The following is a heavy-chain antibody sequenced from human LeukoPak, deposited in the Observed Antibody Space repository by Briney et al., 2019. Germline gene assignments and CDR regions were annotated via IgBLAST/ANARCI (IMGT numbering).Heavy chain of an antibody. CDR1: GFTFSSYE. D-gene: IGHD5-24*01. CDR2: ISSSGSTI. V-gene: IGHV3-48*03. Sequence: SGGSLRLSCAASGFTFSSYEMNWVRQAPGKGLEWVSYISSSGSTIYHADSVKGRFTISRDNAKNSLYLQMNSLRAEDTAVYYCAIGGVYNWAAPDFWGQGTLVTVSS. CDR3: AIGGVYNWAAPDF. J-gene: IGHJ4*02.